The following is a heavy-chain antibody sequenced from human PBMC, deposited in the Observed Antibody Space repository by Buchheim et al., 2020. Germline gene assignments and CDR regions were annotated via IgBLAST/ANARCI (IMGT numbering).Heavy chain of an antibody. CDR1: GFTFSKYW. CDR3: EAPEFDY. V-gene: IGHV3-74*01. Sequence: EVQLVESGGGLVQPGGSLRLSCAASGFTFSKYWMHWVRQAPGKGLVWVARIKSDGTSTSYADSVKGRFTISRDNAKNTPYLPMNSLRSEDTAVYYCEAPEFDYWGRGTL. CDR2: IKSDGTST. J-gene: IGHJ4*02.